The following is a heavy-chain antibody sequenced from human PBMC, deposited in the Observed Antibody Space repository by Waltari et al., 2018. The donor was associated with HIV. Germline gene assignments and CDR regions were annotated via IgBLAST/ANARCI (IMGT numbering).Heavy chain of an antibody. D-gene: IGHD3-10*01. J-gene: IGHJ4*02. CDR2: IKQGGSEK. V-gene: IGHV3-7*01. CDR1: RFQFRSYW. Sequence: EVLLVEFVGGLVQSGGSLRLSCPAFRFQFRSYWMSWVRQAPGKGLEWVANIKQGGSEKDYVDSVKGRFTISRDNAQNSLYLQMNSLRAEDTAVYYCARAGVFFDYWGQGTLVTVSS. CDR3: ARAGVFFDY.